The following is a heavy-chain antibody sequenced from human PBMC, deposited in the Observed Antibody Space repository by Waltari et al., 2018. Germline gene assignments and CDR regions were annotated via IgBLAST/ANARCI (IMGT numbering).Heavy chain of an antibody. CDR3: ARDSAGSFYYYYYMDV. D-gene: IGHD3-10*01. Sequence: QVQLVESGGGVVQPGRSLRLSCAASGFTFSSYAMHWVRQAPGKGLGWVAVRSYDGSNKYYADSVKGRFTISRDNSKNTLYLQMNSLRAEDTAVYYCARDSAGSFYYYYYMDVWGKGTTVTVSS. V-gene: IGHV3-30*01. CDR1: GFTFSSYA. CDR2: RSYDGSNK. J-gene: IGHJ6*03.